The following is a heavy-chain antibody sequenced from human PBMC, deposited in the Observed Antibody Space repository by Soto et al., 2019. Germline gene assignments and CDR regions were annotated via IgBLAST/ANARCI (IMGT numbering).Heavy chain of an antibody. Sequence: GGSLRLSCAASGFTFSSYWMSWVRQAPGKGLEWVANIKQDGSEKYYVDSVKGRFTISRDNAKNSLYLQMNSLRAEDTAVYYCARDPGASDYDFWSGYYGPFXIWGQGTMVTVSS. J-gene: IGHJ3*02. CDR1: GFTFSSYW. V-gene: IGHV3-7*01. CDR3: ARDPGASDYDFWSGYYGPFXI. D-gene: IGHD3-3*01. CDR2: IKQDGSEK.